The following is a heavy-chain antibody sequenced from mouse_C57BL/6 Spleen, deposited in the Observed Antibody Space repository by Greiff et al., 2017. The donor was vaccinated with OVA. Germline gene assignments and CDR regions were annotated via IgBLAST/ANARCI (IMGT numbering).Heavy chain of an antibody. J-gene: IGHJ1*03. CDR1: GFNFTDYY. V-gene: IGHV14-2*01. Sequence: EVQLQQSGAELVKPGASVKLSCTASGFNFTDYYMHWVKQRTEQGLEWIGRIDPEDGGTKYAPKFQGTATITVDKSSNTAHLQLSSLASEDTAVYDCAREGLRSCYVEGWGTATTVT. CDR2: IDPEDGGT. CDR3: AREGLRSCYVEG. D-gene: IGHD3-3*01.